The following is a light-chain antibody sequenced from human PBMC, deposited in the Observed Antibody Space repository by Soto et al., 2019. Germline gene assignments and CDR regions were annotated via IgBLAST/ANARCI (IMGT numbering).Light chain of an antibody. J-gene: IGKJ1*01. CDR3: HQRSSWPQS. CDR1: QGVSSY. CDR2: DAS. V-gene: IGKV3-11*01. Sequence: EIVLTQSPATLSLSPGESATLSCRASQGVSSYLAWYQQKPGQAPRLLIYDASNRATGIPARFSGSGSETDFTLTISSPEPEDFAVYYCHQRSSWPQSFGQGTKVDIK.